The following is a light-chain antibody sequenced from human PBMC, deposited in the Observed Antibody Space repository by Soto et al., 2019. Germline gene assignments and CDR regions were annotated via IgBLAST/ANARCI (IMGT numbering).Light chain of an antibody. J-gene: IGLJ3*02. CDR3: SSYTSSSTRV. V-gene: IGLV2-14*01. CDR1: SSDVGGYNY. Sequence: QSALTQPASVSVSPGQSITISCTGTSSDVGGYNYVSWYQQHPGKAPKLMIYEVSNRPSGVSNRFSGSKSGNTASLTISGLQAEDEAAYYCSSYTSSSTRVLGGGTKLTVL. CDR2: EVS.